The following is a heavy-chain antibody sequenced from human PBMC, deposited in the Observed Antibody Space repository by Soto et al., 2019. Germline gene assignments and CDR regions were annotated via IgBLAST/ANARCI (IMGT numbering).Heavy chain of an antibody. CDR3: ARERYYYGSGSLSFALDP. D-gene: IGHD3-10*01. J-gene: IGHJ5*02. CDR1: GGSISSGGYY. CDR2: IYYSGST. V-gene: IGHV4-31*03. Sequence: SETLSLTCTVSGGSISSGGYYWSWIRQHPGKGLEWIGYIYYSGSTYYNPSLKSRVTISVDTSKNQFSLKLSSVTAADTAVYYCARERYYYGSGSLSFALDPWGQGTLVTVSS.